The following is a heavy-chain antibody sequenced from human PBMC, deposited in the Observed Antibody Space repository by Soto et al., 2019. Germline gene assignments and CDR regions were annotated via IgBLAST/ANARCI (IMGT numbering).Heavy chain of an antibody. J-gene: IGHJ4*02. V-gene: IGHV3-23*01. Sequence: PVGSLRLSCAASGFTFISYAMSCFRQAPGKVLEWVSAISGSGGSTYYADSVKGRFTISRDNSKNTLYLQMNSLRAEDTAVYYCAKSSEMASEYWGQGTLVTVSS. CDR3: AKSSEMASEY. CDR2: ISGSGGST. CDR1: GFTFISYA.